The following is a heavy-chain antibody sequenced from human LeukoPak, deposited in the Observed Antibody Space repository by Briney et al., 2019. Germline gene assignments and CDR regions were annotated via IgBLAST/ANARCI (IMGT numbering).Heavy chain of an antibody. J-gene: IGHJ4*02. CDR2: ISSNGGST. Sequence: PGGSLRLSCAASGFTFSSYAMHWVRQAPGKGLEYVSAISSNGGSTYYANSVKGRFTITRDNSKNTLYLQMGSLRAEDMAVYYCARLGDGYNYDYWGQGTLVTVSS. V-gene: IGHV3-64*01. CDR3: ARLGDGYNYDY. D-gene: IGHD5-24*01. CDR1: GFTFSSYA.